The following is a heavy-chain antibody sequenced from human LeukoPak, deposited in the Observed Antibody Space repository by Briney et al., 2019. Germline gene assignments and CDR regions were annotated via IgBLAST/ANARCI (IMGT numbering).Heavy chain of an antibody. J-gene: IGHJ5*02. D-gene: IGHD6-19*01. V-gene: IGHV1-2*02. Sequence: ASVTVSCKASGYTFTGYYMHWVRQAPGQGLEWMGWINPNSGGTNYAQKFQGRVTMTRDTSISTAYMELSRLRSDDTAVYYCARVAVAGTRVRWFDPWGQGTLVTVSS. CDR1: GYTFTGYY. CDR2: INPNSGGT. CDR3: ARVAVAGTRVRWFDP.